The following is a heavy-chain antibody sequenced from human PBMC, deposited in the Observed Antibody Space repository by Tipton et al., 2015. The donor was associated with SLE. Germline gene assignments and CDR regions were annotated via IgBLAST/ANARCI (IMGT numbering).Heavy chain of an antibody. CDR1: GGSFSGYY. CDR2: INHSGST. V-gene: IGHV4-34*01. Sequence: TLSLTCAVYGGSFSGYYWSWLRQSPGKGLEWIGEINHSGSTNYNPSLKSRVTISVDRSNIQFSLNLSSVTAADTAVYYCARERIEEYGGKENWIDPWGQATLVTVSS. D-gene: IGHD4/OR15-4a*01. CDR3: ARERIEEYGGKENWIDP. J-gene: IGHJ5*02.